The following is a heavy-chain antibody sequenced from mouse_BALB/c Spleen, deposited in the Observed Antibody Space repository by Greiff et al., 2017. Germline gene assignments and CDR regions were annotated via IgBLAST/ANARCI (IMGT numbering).Heavy chain of an antibody. Sequence: EVKLMVSGGGLVQPGGSRKLSCAASGFTFSSFGMHWVRQAPEKGLEWVAYISSGSSTIYYADTVKGRFTISRDNPKNTLFLQMTSLRSEDTAMYYCARYGNYYFDYWGQGTTLTVSS. J-gene: IGHJ2*01. CDR3: ARYGNYYFDY. CDR2: ISSGSSTI. V-gene: IGHV5-17*02. CDR1: GFTFSSFG. D-gene: IGHD2-1*01.